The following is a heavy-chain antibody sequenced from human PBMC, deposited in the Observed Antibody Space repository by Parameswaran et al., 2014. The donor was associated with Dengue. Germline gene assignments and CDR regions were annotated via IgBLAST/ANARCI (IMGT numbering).Heavy chain of an antibody. Sequence: VRQMPGKGLEWVSVIYSGGSTYYADSVKGRFTISRDNSKNTLYLQMNSLRAEDTAVYYCARVVRGNYYYYGMDVWGQGTTVTVSS. CDR3: ARVVRGNYYYYGMDV. D-gene: IGHD3-10*01. J-gene: IGHJ6*02. CDR2: IYSGGST. V-gene: IGHV3-66*01.